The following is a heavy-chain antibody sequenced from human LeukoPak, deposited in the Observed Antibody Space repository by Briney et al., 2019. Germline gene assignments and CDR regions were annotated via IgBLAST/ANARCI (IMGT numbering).Heavy chain of an antibody. CDR1: GFTFSSYG. V-gene: IGHV3-30*02. D-gene: IGHD3-10*01. Sequence: GGSLRLSCAASGFTFSSYGMHWVRQAPGKGLEWVAFIRYEGSNKYYADSLEGRFTISKDNSKNTLYLQLNRLRAEDTAVYYCAKSPAGSGSWSGYYYYYMDVWGKGTTVTISS. CDR3: AKSPAGSGSWSGYYYYYMDV. J-gene: IGHJ6*03. CDR2: IRYEGSNK.